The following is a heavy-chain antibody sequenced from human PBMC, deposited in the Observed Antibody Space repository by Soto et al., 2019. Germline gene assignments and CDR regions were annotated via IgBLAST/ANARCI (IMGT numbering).Heavy chain of an antibody. CDR1: GFTVSSNY. CDR2: IYSGGST. J-gene: IGHJ3*02. CDR3: ARDIAGDAFDI. Sequence: EVQLVESGGGLVQPGGSLRLSCAASGFTVSSNYMSWVRQAPGKGLEWVSVIYSGGSTYYADSVKGRFTISRDNSKNPLYLQMNSLRAEDTAVYYCARDIAGDAFDIWGQGTMVTVSS. D-gene: IGHD6-13*01. V-gene: IGHV3-66*01.